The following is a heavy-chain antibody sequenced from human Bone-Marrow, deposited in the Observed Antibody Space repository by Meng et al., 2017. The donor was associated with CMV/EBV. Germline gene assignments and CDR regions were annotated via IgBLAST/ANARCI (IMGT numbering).Heavy chain of an antibody. D-gene: IGHD2-21*01. CDR3: AKDLSYCGGDCYSGYFDY. J-gene: IGHJ4*02. CDR1: GFTFSSYA. V-gene: IGHV3-23*01. CDR2: ISGSGGST. Sequence: GGSLRLSCAASGFTFSSYATSWVRQAPGKGLEWVSAISGSGGSTYYADSVKGRFTISRDNSKNTLYLQMNSLRAEDTAVYYCAKDLSYCGGDCYSGYFDYWGQGTLVTVSS.